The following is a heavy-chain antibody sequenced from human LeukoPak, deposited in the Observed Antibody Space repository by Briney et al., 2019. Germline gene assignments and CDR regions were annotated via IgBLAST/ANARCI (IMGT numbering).Heavy chain of an antibody. CDR2: ISGSGGST. CDR1: GFTFSDYW. Sequence: GGSLRLSCAASGFTFSDYWISWFRQAPGKGLEWVSAISGSGGSTYYADSVKGRFTISRDNSKNTLYLQMNSLRAEDTAVYYCAKEVGRGSGSFWGQGTLVTVSS. J-gene: IGHJ4*02. CDR3: AKEVGRGSGSF. V-gene: IGHV3-23*01. D-gene: IGHD3-10*01.